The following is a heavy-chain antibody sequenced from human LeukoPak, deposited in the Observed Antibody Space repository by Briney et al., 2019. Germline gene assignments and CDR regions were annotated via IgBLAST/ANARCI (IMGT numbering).Heavy chain of an antibody. CDR2: IYTSGST. Sequence: SETLSLTCTVSGGSISSYYWSWIRQPPGKGLEWIGYIYTSGSTNCNPSLKSRVTISVDTSKNQFSLKLSSVTAADTAVYYCARHRFSGFDYWGQGTLVTVSS. CDR3: ARHRFSGFDY. CDR1: GGSISSYY. D-gene: IGHD3-10*01. V-gene: IGHV4-4*09. J-gene: IGHJ4*02.